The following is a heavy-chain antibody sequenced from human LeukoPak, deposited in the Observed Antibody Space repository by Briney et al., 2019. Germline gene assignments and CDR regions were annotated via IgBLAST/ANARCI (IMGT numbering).Heavy chain of an antibody. Sequence: SETLSLTCAVYGGSFSGYYWSWIRQPPGKGLEWIGEINHSGSTNYNPSLKSRVTISVDTSKNQFSLKLSSVTAADTAVYYCARANMITFGGVIGTGTAVQNGGFDYWGQGTLVTVSS. CDR1: GGSFSGYY. J-gene: IGHJ4*02. CDR3: ARANMITFGGVIGTGTAVQNGGFDY. D-gene: IGHD3-16*02. V-gene: IGHV4-34*01. CDR2: INHSGST.